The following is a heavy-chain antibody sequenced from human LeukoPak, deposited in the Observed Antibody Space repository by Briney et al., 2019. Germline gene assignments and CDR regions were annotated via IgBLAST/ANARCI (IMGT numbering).Heavy chain of an antibody. J-gene: IGHJ4*02. CDR1: GFTFRKYN. D-gene: IGHD6-13*01. CDR3: ARVGALSSSWLLY. V-gene: IGHV3-48*03. Sequence: GGSLRLSCAASGFTFRKYNMNWVRQAPGKGLEWVSAISRSATTIYYADSVKGRFTISRDNAKNSLYLQMNSLRAEDTAVYFCARVGALSSSWLLYWGQGTLVTVSS. CDR2: ISRSATTI.